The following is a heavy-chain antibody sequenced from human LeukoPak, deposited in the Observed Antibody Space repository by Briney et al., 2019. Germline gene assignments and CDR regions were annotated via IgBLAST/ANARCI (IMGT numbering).Heavy chain of an antibody. CDR2: IYAFDSNT. Sequence: GESLKISCKGSGYSFTTYWIGWVRQMPGRGLEWMGIIYAFDSNTAYSPSFQGQVTMSVDKSISTAYLQWSSLKASDTAVYYCARHIAASSWRHFDSWGQGTLVSVSS. J-gene: IGHJ4*02. V-gene: IGHV5-51*01. CDR3: ARHIAASSWRHFDS. D-gene: IGHD2-2*01. CDR1: GYSFTTYW.